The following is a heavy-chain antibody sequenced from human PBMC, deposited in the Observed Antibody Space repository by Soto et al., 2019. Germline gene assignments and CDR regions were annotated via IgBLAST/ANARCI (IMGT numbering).Heavy chain of an antibody. CDR2: INAGNGNT. V-gene: IGHV1-3*01. J-gene: IGHJ6*02. CDR3: ARVIVGATSISYYYGMDV. CDR1: GYTFTSYA. D-gene: IGHD1-26*01. Sequence: GASVKVSCMASGYTFTSYAMHWVRQAPGQRLEWMGWINAGNGNTKYSQKFQGRVTITRDTSASTAYMELSSLRSEDTAVYYCARVIVGATSISYYYGMDVWGQGTTVTVSS.